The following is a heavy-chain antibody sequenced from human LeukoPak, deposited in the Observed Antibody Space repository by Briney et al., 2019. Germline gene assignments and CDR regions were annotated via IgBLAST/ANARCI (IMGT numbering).Heavy chain of an antibody. Sequence: PGGSLRLSCAASGFTFSTYTMNWVRQAPGKGLEWVSSISNSGSDISYADSVKGRFTISRDNAKNSLYLQMNSLRAEDTAVYYCAREQGWELPEDYWGQGTLVTVSS. CDR3: AREQGWELPEDY. CDR1: GFTFSTYT. V-gene: IGHV3-21*01. J-gene: IGHJ4*02. D-gene: IGHD1-26*01. CDR2: ISNSGSDI.